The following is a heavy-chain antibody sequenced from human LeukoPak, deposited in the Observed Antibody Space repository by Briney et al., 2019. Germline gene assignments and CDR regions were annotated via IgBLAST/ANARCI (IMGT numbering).Heavy chain of an antibody. CDR2: ISGSGGST. Sequence: GGSLRLSCAASGFTLSTYAMSWVRQAPGKGLEWVSAISGSGGSTYYADAVKGRFTISRDNSKNTLYLQMNSLRAEDTAVYCCAKLSTMIVENYFDYWGQGTLVTVSS. CDR1: GFTLSTYA. CDR3: AKLSTMIVENYFDY. D-gene: IGHD3-22*01. J-gene: IGHJ4*02. V-gene: IGHV3-23*01.